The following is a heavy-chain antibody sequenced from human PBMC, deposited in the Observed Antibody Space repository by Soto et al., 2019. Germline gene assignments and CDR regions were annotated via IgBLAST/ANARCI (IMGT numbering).Heavy chain of an antibody. Sequence: ASVKVSCKASGYTFTGYYMHWVRQAPGQGLEWMGWINPNSGGTNYAQKFQGRVTMTRDTSISTAYMELSRLRSDDTAVYYCARGLAALDYYYGMDVWGQGTTVTVSS. J-gene: IGHJ6*02. CDR2: INPNSGGT. CDR3: ARGLAALDYYYGMDV. CDR1: GYTFTGYY. V-gene: IGHV1-2*02. D-gene: IGHD6-6*01.